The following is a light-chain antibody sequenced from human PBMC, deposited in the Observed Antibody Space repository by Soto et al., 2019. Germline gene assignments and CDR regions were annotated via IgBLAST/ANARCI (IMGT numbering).Light chain of an antibody. CDR2: EVS. CDR1: SRDVGGSNY. J-gene: IGLJ1*01. Sequence: QSALIQPASVSGSPGQSITISCTGTSRDVGGSNYVSWYQHHPHRAPKLLIYEVSYRPSGVSSRFSGSKSGNTASLTISGLQTEDEADYYCSSYTSSLTLEVFGVGTKLTVL. V-gene: IGLV2-14*01. CDR3: SSYTSSLTLEV.